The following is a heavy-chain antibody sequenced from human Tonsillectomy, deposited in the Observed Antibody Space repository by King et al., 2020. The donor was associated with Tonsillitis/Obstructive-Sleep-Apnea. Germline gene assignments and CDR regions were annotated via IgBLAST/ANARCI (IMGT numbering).Heavy chain of an antibody. J-gene: IGHJ5*02. CDR3: STDGRSYGVVIIGWFVP. V-gene: IGHV3-15*01. CDR2: IKSNSDDGTT. CDR1: GFTFSNAW. Sequence: VQLVESGGGLVKPGGSLRLSCAASGFTFSNAWMSWVRQAPGKGLEGVGRIKSNSDDGTTDYAAPVKGRFTISRDDSKNTLYLQMNSLKTEDTAVYYWSTDGRSYGVVIIGWFVPWGQGTLVTVSP. D-gene: IGHD3-3*01.